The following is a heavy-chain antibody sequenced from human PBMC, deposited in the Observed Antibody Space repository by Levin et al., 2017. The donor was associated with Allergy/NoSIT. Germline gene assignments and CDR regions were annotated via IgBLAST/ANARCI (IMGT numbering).Heavy chain of an antibody. V-gene: IGHV4-59*08. D-gene: IGHD2-2*01. CDR2: IYYSGCT. CDR3: ARQLQDIVVVPAAIGGEYYYYYYMDV. J-gene: IGHJ6*03. Sequence: PSETLSLTCTVSGGSISSYYWSWIRQPPGKGLEWIGYIYYSGCTNYNPSLKSRVTISVDTSKNQFFLNLSAVTAAGTAVYYCARQLQDIVVVPAAIGGEYYYYYYMDVWGKGTTVTVSS. CDR1: GGSISSYY.